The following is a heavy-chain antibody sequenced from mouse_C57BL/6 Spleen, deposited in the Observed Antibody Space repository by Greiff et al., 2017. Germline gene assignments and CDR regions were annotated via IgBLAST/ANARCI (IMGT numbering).Heavy chain of an antibody. CDR1: GFTFSNYW. Sequence: EVKLMESGGGLVQPGGSMKLSCVASGFTFSNYWMNWVRQSPEKGLEWVAQIRLKSDNYATHYAESVKGRLTISRDDSKSSVYLQMNNLMAEDTGIYYCTLGTTVVARWYFDGWGTGTTVTVSS. V-gene: IGHV6-3*01. CDR2: IRLKSDNYAT. CDR3: TLGTTVVARWYFDG. D-gene: IGHD1-1*01. J-gene: IGHJ1*03.